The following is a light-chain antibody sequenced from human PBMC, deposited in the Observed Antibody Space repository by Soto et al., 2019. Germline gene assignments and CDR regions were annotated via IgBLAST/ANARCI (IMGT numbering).Light chain of an antibody. CDR2: GAS. V-gene: IGKV3-20*01. Sequence: EIVLTQSPGTLSLSPGERVTLSCRASQSVSSTYLAWYQQKPGQAPRLLIYGASSRATGIPDRFSGSGSGTDFTLTISRLEPEDFAVYYGQQYDNSLYTFGQGTKLEIK. CDR1: QSVSSTY. J-gene: IGKJ2*01. CDR3: QQYDNSLYT.